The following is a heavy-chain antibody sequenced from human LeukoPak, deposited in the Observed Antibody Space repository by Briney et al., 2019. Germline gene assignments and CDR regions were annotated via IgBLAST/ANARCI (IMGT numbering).Heavy chain of an antibody. Sequence: GGSLRLSCAASGFTFSSYSMNWVRQAPGKGLEWVSSISSSSSYIYYADSVKGRFTISRDNSKNTLYLQMNSLRAEDTAVYYCARGGDGYNYAFDMWGQGTMVTVSS. V-gene: IGHV3-21*04. CDR3: ARGGDGYNYAFDM. J-gene: IGHJ3*02. CDR1: GFTFSSYS. CDR2: ISSSSSYI. D-gene: IGHD5-24*01.